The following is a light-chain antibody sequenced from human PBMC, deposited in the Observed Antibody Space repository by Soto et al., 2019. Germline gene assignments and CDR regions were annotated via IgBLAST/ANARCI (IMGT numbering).Light chain of an antibody. CDR3: QQYNNLPFT. CDR1: QSISSN. CDR2: GAS. J-gene: IGKJ3*01. Sequence: ERVMTQSPATLSVSPGERATLSCRASQSISSNLAWYQQKPGQAPRLHIYGASTRATGIPARFSGSGSGTEFTLTISSLQSEDFAVYYCQQYNNLPFTFGPGTKVDIK. V-gene: IGKV3-15*01.